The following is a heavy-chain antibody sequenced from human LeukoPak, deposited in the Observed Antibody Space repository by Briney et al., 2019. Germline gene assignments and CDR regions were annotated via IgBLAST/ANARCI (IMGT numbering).Heavy chain of an antibody. CDR1: GFTFSSYN. D-gene: IGHD4-17*01. CDR2: ISSSSIYI. V-gene: IGHV3-21*01. Sequence: PGGSLRLSCVASGFTFSSYNMNWVRQAPGKGLEWVSSISSSSIYIYYADSVKGRFTISRDNAKSSLSLQMNSLRAEDTAVYYCASSDYGGFDYWGQGTLVTVSS. J-gene: IGHJ4*02. CDR3: ASSDYGGFDY.